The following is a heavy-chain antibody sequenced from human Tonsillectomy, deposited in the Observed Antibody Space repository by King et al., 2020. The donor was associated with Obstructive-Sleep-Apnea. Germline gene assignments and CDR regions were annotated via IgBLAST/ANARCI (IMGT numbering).Heavy chain of an antibody. V-gene: IGHV3-64*01. J-gene: IGHJ4*02. Sequence: VQLVESGGGLVQHGGSLRLSCAASGFTFSSYAMHWVRQAPGKGLEFVSAIGSNGISTYYANSVKGRFTISRDNSKNTLYLQMGSLRAADMAVYYCARETLLGATFDYWVQGTLVTVSS. CDR2: IGSNGIST. CDR3: ARETLLGATFDY. CDR1: GFTFSSYA. D-gene: IGHD1-26*01.